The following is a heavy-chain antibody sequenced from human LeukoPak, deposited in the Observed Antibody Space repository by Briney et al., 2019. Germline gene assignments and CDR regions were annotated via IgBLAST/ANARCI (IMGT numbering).Heavy chain of an antibody. CDR3: ARDTGSSSGYKDY. D-gene: IGHD6-6*01. CDR2: IFSGGST. V-gene: IGHV3-66*02. CDR1: GFTVSSNY. Sequence: GGSLRLSCAASGFTVSSNYMSWVRQAPGKGLEWVSVIFSGGSTYYADSVKGRCTISRDNSNDTQHLQMNSLRAEDTAVYYCARDTGSSSGYKDYWGQGTLVTVSS. J-gene: IGHJ4*02.